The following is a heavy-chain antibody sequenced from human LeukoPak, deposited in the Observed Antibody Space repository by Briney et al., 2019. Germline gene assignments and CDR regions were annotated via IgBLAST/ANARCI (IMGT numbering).Heavy chain of an antibody. D-gene: IGHD1-26*01. CDR1: GFTFSSYA. V-gene: IGHV3-23*01. Sequence: PGGSLRLSCVASGFTFSSYAMSWVRQAPGKGLEWVSAISNRGDNTYYADSVRGRFTISRDNSKSTLFLQMNSLRAEDTAVYYCAEPPDSLATGSHIDCWGQGTLVTVSS. J-gene: IGHJ4*02. CDR2: ISNRGDNT. CDR3: AEPPDSLATGSHIDC.